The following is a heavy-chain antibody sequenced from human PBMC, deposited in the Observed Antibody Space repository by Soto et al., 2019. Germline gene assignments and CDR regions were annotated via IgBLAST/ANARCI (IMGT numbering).Heavy chain of an antibody. CDR2: IIPIFGTT. D-gene: IGHD5-12*01. CDR3: GRSRGYTGYAYRGRLDP. CDR1: GGTLRKNA. J-gene: IGHJ5*02. V-gene: IGHV1-69*06. Sequence: QVQLVQSGAEVKTPGSSVRVSCTASGGTLRKNAITWVRQAPGQGLEWMGEIIPIFGTTKFAEKFQSRVRINSDTSTNTMYMDLSSVTSEGTAGYYCGRSRGYTGYAYRGRLDPWGQGTLVTVSS.